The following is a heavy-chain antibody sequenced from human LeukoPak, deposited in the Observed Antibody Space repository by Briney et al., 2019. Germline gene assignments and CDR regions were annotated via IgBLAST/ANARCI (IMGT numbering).Heavy chain of an antibody. Sequence: SETLSLTCTVSGGSISSSSYYWGWIRQPPGKGQEWIGNIYYSGSTYYNPSLKSRVTISVDTSKNQFSLKLSSVTAADTAVYYCARHNYDFWSGFLGPVDYWGQGTLVTVSS. V-gene: IGHV4-39*01. CDR1: GGSISSSSYY. J-gene: IGHJ4*02. D-gene: IGHD3-3*01. CDR2: IYYSGST. CDR3: ARHNYDFWSGFLGPVDY.